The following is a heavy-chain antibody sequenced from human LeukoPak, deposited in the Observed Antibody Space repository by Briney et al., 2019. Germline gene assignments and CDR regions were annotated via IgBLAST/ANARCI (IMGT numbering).Heavy chain of an antibody. CDR2: IKQDGSEK. D-gene: IGHD3-10*01. CDR3: ARGRGVHFYYYYMDV. J-gene: IGHJ6*03. Sequence: GGSLRLSCAASGFTFSSYWMSWVRQAPGKGLEWVANIKQDGSEKYYVDSVKGRFTISRDNAKNSLYLEMNSLRAEDTAIYYCARGRGVHFYYYYMDVWGKGTTVTVSS. CDR1: GFTFSSYW. V-gene: IGHV3-7*01.